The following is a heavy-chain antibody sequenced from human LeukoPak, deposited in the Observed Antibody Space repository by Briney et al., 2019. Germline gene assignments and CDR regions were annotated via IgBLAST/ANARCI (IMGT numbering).Heavy chain of an antibody. V-gene: IGHV4-34*01. CDR3: ARRYYDFWSGYYYYFDY. CDR2: INHSGST. J-gene: IGHJ4*02. D-gene: IGHD3-3*01. CDR1: GGSFSGYY. Sequence: SETLSLTCAVYGGSFSGYYWSWIRQPPGKGLEWIGEINHSGSTNYNPSLKSRVTISVDTSKNQFSLKLSSVTAADTAVCYCARRYYDFWSGYYYYFDYWGQGTLVTVSS.